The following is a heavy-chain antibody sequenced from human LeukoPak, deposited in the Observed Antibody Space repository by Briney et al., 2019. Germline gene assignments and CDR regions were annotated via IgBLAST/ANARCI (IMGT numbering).Heavy chain of an antibody. V-gene: IGHV3-7*01. CDR3: ARRYFDY. D-gene: IGHD2-15*01. CDR2: IKQDGSEK. J-gene: IGHJ4*02. Sequence: SGGSLRLSCAASGFTFSNYNMNWVRQAPGKGLEWVANIKQDGSEKYYVDSVKGRFTISRDNAKNSLYLQMNSLRAEDTAVYYCARRYFDYWGQGTLVTVSS. CDR1: GFTFSNYN.